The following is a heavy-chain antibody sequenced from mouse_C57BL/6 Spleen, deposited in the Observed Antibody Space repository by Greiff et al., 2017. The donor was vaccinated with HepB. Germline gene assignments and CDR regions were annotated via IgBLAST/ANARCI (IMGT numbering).Heavy chain of an antibody. CDR3: ANNYYGSSGYFDY. D-gene: IGHD1-1*01. V-gene: IGHV5-17*01. CDR2: ISSGSSTI. Sequence: EVKLVESGGGLVKPGGSLKLSCAASGFTFSDYGMHWVRQAPEKGLEWVAYISSGSSTIYYADTVKGRFTISRDNAKNTLFLQMTSLRSEDTAMYYCANNYYGSSGYFDYWGQGTTLTVSS. J-gene: IGHJ2*01. CDR1: GFTFSDYG.